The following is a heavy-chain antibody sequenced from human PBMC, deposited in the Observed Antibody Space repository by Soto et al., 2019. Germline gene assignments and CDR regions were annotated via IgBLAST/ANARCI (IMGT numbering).Heavy chain of an antibody. J-gene: IGHJ4*02. CDR3: ARGGRGSGLYFLYYFDL. Sequence: SETLSLTCSVSAGSLSNYYWTWIRQSPGKGLEWIGEIYHTGSTKYNPSLKSRVAISVDMSKNQFSLTVRSVTPADTAVYYCARGGRGSGLYFLYYFDLWGQGTLVTVSS. V-gene: IGHV4-59*01. CDR1: AGSLSNYY. CDR2: IYHTGST. D-gene: IGHD3-9*01.